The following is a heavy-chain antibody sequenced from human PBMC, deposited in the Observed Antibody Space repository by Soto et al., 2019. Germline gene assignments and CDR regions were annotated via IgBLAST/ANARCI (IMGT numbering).Heavy chain of an antibody. Sequence: GGSLRLSCAASGFTFSSYGMHWVRQAPGKGLEWVAVIWYDGSNKYYADSVKGRFTISRDNAKNSLYLQMNSLRAEDTALYHCARARNYDILTGYRGPYYMDVWGKGTTVTVSS. CDR1: GFTFSSYG. CDR2: IWYDGSNK. CDR3: ARARNYDILTGYRGPYYMDV. J-gene: IGHJ6*03. D-gene: IGHD3-9*01. V-gene: IGHV3-33*01.